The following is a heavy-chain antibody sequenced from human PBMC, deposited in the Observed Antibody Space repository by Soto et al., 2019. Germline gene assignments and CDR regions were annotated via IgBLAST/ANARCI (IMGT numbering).Heavy chain of an antibody. Sequence: ESGGGLVQPGGSLRLSCAASGFAFRSYSMHWVRQAPGKGLEWVAKINEDGSEKNYVDSVKGRFTISRDNAKNSLCLQMDTLRAEDPAMYYCATKAGIAAAGFHRWGQGSLVTVSS. CDR2: INEDGSEK. V-gene: IGHV3-7*01. D-gene: IGHD6-13*01. CDR1: GFAFRSYS. CDR3: ATKAGIAAAGFHR. J-gene: IGHJ5*02.